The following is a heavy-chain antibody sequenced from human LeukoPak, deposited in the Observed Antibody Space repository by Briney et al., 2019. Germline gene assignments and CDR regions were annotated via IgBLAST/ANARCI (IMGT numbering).Heavy chain of an antibody. J-gene: IGHJ4*02. CDR2: ISSSGSTI. Sequence: GGSLRLSCAASGFTFSSYEMNWVRQAPGKGLEWVSYISSSGSTIYYADSVKGRFTISRDNAKNSLYLQMNILRAEDTAVYYCARDSVATPFDYWGQGTLVTVSS. CDR3: ARDSVATPFDY. D-gene: IGHD5-12*01. CDR1: GFTFSSYE. V-gene: IGHV3-48*03.